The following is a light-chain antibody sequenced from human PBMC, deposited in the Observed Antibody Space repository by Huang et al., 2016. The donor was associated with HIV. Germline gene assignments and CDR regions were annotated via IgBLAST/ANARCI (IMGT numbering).Light chain of an antibody. CDR1: QDISTY. V-gene: IGKV1-33*01. CDR2: AAS. J-gene: IGKJ1*01. Sequence: DIQMTQSPSSLSASVGDRVTITCQASQDISTYLNWYQQKPGNAPKVLIYAASNVETGVPSRFSGSGSGTDLTFTISSLQPGDIATYYCQQYDNLPWTFGQGTKVEIK. CDR3: QQYDNLPWT.